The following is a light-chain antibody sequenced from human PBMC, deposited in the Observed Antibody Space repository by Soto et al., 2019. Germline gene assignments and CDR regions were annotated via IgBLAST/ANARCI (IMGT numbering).Light chain of an antibody. CDR1: SSDVGGYKY. V-gene: IGLV2-14*01. Sequence: QSALTQPASVSGSPGQSITISCTGTSSDVGGYKYVSWYQQHPDKAPKLMIFEVSNRPSGVSNRFSGSKSGTTASLTISGLQDEDEADYYCLSYTDSSTFVFGTGTKVTVL. CDR3: LSYTDSSTFV. CDR2: EVS. J-gene: IGLJ1*01.